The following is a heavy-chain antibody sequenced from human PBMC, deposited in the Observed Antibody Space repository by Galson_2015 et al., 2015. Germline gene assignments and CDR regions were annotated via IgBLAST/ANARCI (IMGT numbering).Heavy chain of an antibody. V-gene: IGHV3-11*01. Sequence: SLRLSCAASGFTFSDYYMRWLRQAPGKGLEGVSYISSSGSTIYYADSVKGRFTISRDNAKNSLYLQMNSLRAEGTAVYYCSREAERYAYVWGSSRYISYWGHGTLVTVSS. J-gene: IGHJ4*01. CDR1: GFTFSDYY. D-gene: IGHD3-16*02. CDR2: ISSSGSTI. CDR3: SREAERYAYVWGSSRYISY.